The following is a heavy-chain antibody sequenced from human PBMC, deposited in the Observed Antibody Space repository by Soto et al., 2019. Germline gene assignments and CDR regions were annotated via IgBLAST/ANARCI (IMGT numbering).Heavy chain of an antibody. Sequence: GGSLRLSCAASGFTFSSYGMHWVRQAPGKGLEWVAVIWYDGSNKYYADSVKGRFTISRDNSKNTLYLQMNSLRAEDTAVYYCARVGKDYYYGSGSYYNPGMDVWGQGTTVTV. V-gene: IGHV3-33*01. D-gene: IGHD3-10*01. J-gene: IGHJ6*02. CDR1: GFTFSSYG. CDR2: IWYDGSNK. CDR3: ARVGKDYYYGSGSYYNPGMDV.